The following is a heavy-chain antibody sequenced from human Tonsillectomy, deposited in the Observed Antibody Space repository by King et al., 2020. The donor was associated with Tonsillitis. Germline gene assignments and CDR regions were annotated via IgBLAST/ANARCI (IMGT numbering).Heavy chain of an antibody. V-gene: IGHV3-30-3*01. CDR2: ISYDGSNK. D-gene: IGHD1-26*01. CDR3: ARVPRGSYYAFDY. CDR1: GFAFSTYA. J-gene: IGHJ4*02. Sequence: VQLVESGGGVVQPGRSLRLSCAASGFAFSTYAMHWVRQAPGKGLEWVAVISYDGSNKYFADSVKGRFTISRDNSKNTLYLQMNSLRPEDTAVYYCARVPRGSYYAFDYWGQGTLVTVSS.